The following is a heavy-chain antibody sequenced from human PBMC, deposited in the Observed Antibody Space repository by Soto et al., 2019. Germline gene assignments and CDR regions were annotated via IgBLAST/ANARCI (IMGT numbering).Heavy chain of an antibody. V-gene: IGHV3-30*18. CDR3: AKDLGVAVAHPGMDV. J-gene: IGHJ6*02. CDR1: GFTFSSYG. CDR2: ISYDGSNK. D-gene: IGHD6-19*01. Sequence: GGSLRLSCAASGFTFSSYGMHWVRQAPGKGLEWVAVISYDGSNKYYADSVKGRFTISRDNSKNALYLQMNSLRAEDTAVYYCAKDLGVAVAHPGMDVWGQGTTVTVSS.